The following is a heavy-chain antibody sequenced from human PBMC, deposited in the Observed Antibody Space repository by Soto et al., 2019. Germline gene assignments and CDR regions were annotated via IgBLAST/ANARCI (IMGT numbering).Heavy chain of an antibody. V-gene: IGHV4-59*01. CDR1: GGSISSYY. CDR3: ARDASPGYGSHSRYFDY. Sequence: QVQLQESGPGLVKPSETLSLTCTVSGGSISSYYWSWIRQSPGKGLEWIGYIYYSGSTNYNPSLKSRVTISVDTSKNQFSLKLSSVTAADTAVYYCARDASPGYGSHSRYFDYWGQGTLVTVSS. J-gene: IGHJ4*02. D-gene: IGHD2-2*03. CDR2: IYYSGST.